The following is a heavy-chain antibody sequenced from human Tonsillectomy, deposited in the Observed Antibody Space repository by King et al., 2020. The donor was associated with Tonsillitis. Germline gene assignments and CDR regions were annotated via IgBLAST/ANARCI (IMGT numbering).Heavy chain of an antibody. D-gene: IGHD3-10*01. V-gene: IGHV4-59*01. J-gene: IGHJ4*02. Sequence: QLQESGPGLVKPSETLSLTCTVSGGSISRYYWSWIRQPPGKGLEWIGYIYYSGSTNYNPSLKSRVTISVDTSKNQLSLKLSSVTAADTAVYYCARGRGISPWGGSGSSYFDYWGQGTLVTVSS. CDR1: GGSISRYY. CDR2: IYYSGST. CDR3: ARGRGISPWGGSGSSYFDY.